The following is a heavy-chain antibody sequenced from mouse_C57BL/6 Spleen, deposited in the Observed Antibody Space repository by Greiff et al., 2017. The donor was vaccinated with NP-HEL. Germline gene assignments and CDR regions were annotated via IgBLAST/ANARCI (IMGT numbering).Heavy chain of an antibody. J-gene: IGHJ3*01. CDR1: GFTFSSYA. D-gene: IGHD3-3*01. CDR2: ISDGGSYT. Sequence: EVKLVESGGGLVKPGGSLKLSCAASGFTFSSYAMSWVRQTPEKRLEWVATISDGGSYTYYPDNVKGRFTISRDNAKNNLYLQMSHLKSEDTAMYYWAREEGRLAWFAYWGQGTLVTVSA. CDR3: AREEGRLAWFAY. V-gene: IGHV5-4*01.